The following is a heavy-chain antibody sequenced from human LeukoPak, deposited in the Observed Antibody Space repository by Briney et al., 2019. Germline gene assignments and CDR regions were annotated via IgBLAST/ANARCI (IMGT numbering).Heavy chain of an antibody. Sequence: SETLSLTCTVSGGSISSSSYYWGWIRQPPGKGLEWIGSIYYSGSTYYNPSLKSRVTISVDTSKNQFSLKLSSVTAADTAVYYCARARWELKGFDYWGQGTLVTVSS. CDR2: IYYSGST. J-gene: IGHJ4*02. V-gene: IGHV4-39*01. CDR3: ARARWELKGFDY. D-gene: IGHD1-26*01. CDR1: GGSISSSSYY.